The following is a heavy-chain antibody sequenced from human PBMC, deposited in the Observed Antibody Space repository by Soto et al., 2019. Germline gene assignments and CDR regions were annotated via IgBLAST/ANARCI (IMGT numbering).Heavy chain of an antibody. V-gene: IGHV4-30-4*01. Sequence: SETLSLTCTVSGGSISSGDYYWSWIRQPPGKGLEWIGYIYYSGSTYYNPSLKSRVTISVDTSKNQFSLKLSSVTAADTAVYYCAREAGGISSSYWFDPWGKGTLVTVSS. CDR3: AREAGGISSSYWFDP. J-gene: IGHJ5*02. CDR2: IYYSGST. D-gene: IGHD6-13*01. CDR1: GGSISSGDYY.